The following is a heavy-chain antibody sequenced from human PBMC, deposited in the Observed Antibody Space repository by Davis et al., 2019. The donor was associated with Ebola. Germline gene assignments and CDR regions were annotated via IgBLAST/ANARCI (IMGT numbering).Heavy chain of an antibody. D-gene: IGHD4-11*01. V-gene: IGHV3-33*08. Sequence: PGGSLRLSCAASGFTVSSNYMSWVRQAPGKGLEWVAVIWYDGSNKYYADSVKGRFTISRDNSKNTLYLQMNSLRAEDTAVYYCAVGHYSNPNGWGQGILVTVSS. CDR2: IWYDGSNK. CDR1: GFTVSSNY. J-gene: IGHJ4*02. CDR3: AVGHYSNPNG.